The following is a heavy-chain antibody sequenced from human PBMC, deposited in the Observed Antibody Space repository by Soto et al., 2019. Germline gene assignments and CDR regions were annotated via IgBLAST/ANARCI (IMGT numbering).Heavy chain of an antibody. CDR1: GFTFSSYS. D-gene: IGHD6-13*01. V-gene: IGHV3-48*01. CDR3: ARGPRSSCHY. CDR2: ISSSSDTM. Sequence: GGSLRLSCAASGFTFSSYSMNWVRQAPGKGLEWVSYISSSSDTMYHADSVKGRFTISRDNAKNSLYLQMNNLRAEDTAVYYCARGPRSSCHYWGQGTLVTVSS. J-gene: IGHJ4*02.